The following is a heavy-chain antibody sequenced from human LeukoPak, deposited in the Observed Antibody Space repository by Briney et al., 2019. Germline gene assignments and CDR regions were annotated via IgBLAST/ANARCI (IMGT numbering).Heavy chain of an antibody. V-gene: IGHV3-30*18. Sequence: RGSLRLSCAASGFTFSNHVIHWVRQAPGKGLEWLAFISYDGRNKDYAESVKGRFTVSRDNSKNMVYLQMNSLRVEDTAVFYCAKDPPASGYHLDYWGQGTLVTVSS. CDR3: AKDPPASGYHLDY. CDR1: GFTFSNHV. J-gene: IGHJ4*02. CDR2: ISYDGRNK. D-gene: IGHD3-22*01.